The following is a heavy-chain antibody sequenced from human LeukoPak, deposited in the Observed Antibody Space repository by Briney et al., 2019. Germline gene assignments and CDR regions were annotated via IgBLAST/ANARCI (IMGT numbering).Heavy chain of an antibody. D-gene: IGHD6-19*01. CDR2: MNAGNGNT. CDR3: AREVLIIGSGWYAVGHHFDY. Sequence: ASVKVSCKASGYIFTDYAIHWLRQAPGQRPEWMGWMNAGNGNTKYSQKFQGRITLIRDTSAATAYMELSSLRSEDTAVYYCAREVLIIGSGWYAVGHHFDYWGQGTLVTVSS. J-gene: IGHJ4*02. CDR1: GYIFTDYA. V-gene: IGHV1-3*01.